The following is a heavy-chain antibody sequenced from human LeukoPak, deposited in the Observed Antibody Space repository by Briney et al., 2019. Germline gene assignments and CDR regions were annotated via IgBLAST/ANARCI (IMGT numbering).Heavy chain of an antibody. V-gene: IGHV4-39*02. CDR3: ARDRGRLGYCSSTSCLAFDI. CDR1: GGSISSSDYY. J-gene: IGHJ3*02. Sequence: PSETLSLTCTVSGGSISSSDYYWGWVRQPPGKGLEWIGSIFYSGAAHCNPSLKSRVTISVDTSNNQFSLMLSSVTAADTAVYYCARDRGRLGYCSSTSCLAFDIWGQGTMVTVSS. CDR2: IFYSGAA. D-gene: IGHD2-2*01.